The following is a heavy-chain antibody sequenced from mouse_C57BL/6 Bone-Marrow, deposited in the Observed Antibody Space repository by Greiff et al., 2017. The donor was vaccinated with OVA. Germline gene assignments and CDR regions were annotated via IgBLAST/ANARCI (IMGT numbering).Heavy chain of an antibody. Sequence: VQLQESGAELVKPGASVTLSCKASGYTFTSYWMRWVKQRPGRGLEWIGRIDPNSGGTKYNEKFKSKATLTVDKPSNPADTQLSRLTSEDAAVYYSARERPWFAYWGQGTLVTVSA. V-gene: IGHV1-72*01. CDR3: ARERPWFAY. CDR2: IDPNSGGT. J-gene: IGHJ3*01. CDR1: GYTFTSYW.